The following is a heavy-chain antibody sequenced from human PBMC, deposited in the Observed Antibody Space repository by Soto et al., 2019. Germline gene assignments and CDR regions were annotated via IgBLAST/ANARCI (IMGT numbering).Heavy chain of an antibody. CDR1: GGSISSYY. J-gene: IGHJ5*02. D-gene: IGHD6-6*01. CDR3: ARVPEYSSSNWFDP. V-gene: IGHV4-59*01. CDR2: IYYSGST. Sequence: SETLSLTCTVSGGSISSYYWSWIRQPPGKGLEWIGYIYYSGSTNYNPSLKSRVTISVDTSKNQFSLKLSSVTAADTAVYYCARVPEYSSSNWFDPWGQGTLVTVSS.